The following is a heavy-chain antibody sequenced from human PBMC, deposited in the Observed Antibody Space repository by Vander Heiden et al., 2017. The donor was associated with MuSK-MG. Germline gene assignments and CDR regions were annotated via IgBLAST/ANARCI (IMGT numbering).Heavy chain of an antibody. CDR2: IYSGGST. Sequence: EVQLVESGGGLVQPGGSLRLSCAASGFTVSSNYMSWVRQAPGKGLEWVSVIYSGGSTYDADSVKGRFTISRDNAKNTLYIQMNRMRAEDTAVYYVASTNGAADFDYWGQGTMVTVYS. D-gene: IGHD1-1*01. J-gene: IGHJ4*02. CDR1: GFTVSSNY. V-gene: IGHV3-66*02. CDR3: ASTNGAADFDY.